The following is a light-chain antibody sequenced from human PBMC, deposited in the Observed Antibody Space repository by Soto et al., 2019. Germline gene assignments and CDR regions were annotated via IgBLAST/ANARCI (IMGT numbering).Light chain of an antibody. V-gene: IGKV3-20*01. Sequence: EFVLTHSPVTLSFYPGEKATLSCRASQSVSSSYLAWYQQKPGQAPRLLIYGASSRATGIPDRFSGSGSGTDFTLTISSLEPEDFAVHYCQQYGSSPPWTFGQGTKVDI. CDR2: GAS. CDR1: QSVSSSY. J-gene: IGKJ1*01. CDR3: QQYGSSPPWT.